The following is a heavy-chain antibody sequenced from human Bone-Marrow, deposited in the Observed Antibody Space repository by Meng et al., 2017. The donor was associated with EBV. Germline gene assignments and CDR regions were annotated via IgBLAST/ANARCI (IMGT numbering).Heavy chain of an antibody. CDR3: ARAGISIFWQHGFDT. J-gene: IGHJ5*02. D-gene: IGHD3-3*01. Sequence: EVQLVESGGGVVRRGGSLRFSCAATGFTFDDYGMNWVRQVPGKGLEWVAGINWNGENTGYVDSVKGRFTISRDNAKNFLYLQMDSLRAEDTAFYRCARAGISIFWQHGFDTWGQGTLVTVAS. CDR2: INWNGENT. V-gene: IGHV3-20*01. CDR1: GFTFDDYG.